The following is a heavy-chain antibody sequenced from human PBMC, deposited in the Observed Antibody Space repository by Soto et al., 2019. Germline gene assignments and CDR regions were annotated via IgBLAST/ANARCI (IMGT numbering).Heavy chain of an antibody. CDR2: IAISGITT. CDR3: AKRFAPSGSGWDS. Sequence: DVQLLESGGALVQPGESLRLSCAASGFPFSSYAMTWVRQAPGKGLEWVSTIAISGITTFYADPVRGRFTISRDNPGNTLYLQMNNLGVEDTGIYYCAKRFAPSGSGWDSWGQGTLVTVSS. J-gene: IGHJ4*02. V-gene: IGHV3-23*01. CDR1: GFPFSSYA. D-gene: IGHD6-19*01.